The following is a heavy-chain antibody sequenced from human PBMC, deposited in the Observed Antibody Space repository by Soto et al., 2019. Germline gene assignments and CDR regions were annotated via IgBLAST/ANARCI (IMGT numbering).Heavy chain of an antibody. D-gene: IGHD2-15*01. CDR1: GYTFTSYY. V-gene: IGHV1-46*03. CDR2: INPSGGST. CDR3: ARDYCSGGSCPSDAFDI. J-gene: IGHJ3*02. Sequence: GASVKVSCKASGYTFTSYYMHWVRQATGQGLEWMGIINPSGGSTSYAQKFQGRVTMTRDTSTSTVYMELSSLRSEDTAVYYCARDYCSGGSCPSDAFDIWGQGTMVTVSS.